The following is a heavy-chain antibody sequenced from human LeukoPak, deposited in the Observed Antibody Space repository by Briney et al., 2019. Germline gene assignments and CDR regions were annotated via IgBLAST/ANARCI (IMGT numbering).Heavy chain of an antibody. CDR2: ISSSGSTI. CDR3: ARDNINWFDP. CDR1: GFTFSSYG. Sequence: GGSLRLSCAASGFTFSSYGMSWVRQAPGKGLEWVSYISSSGSTIYYADSVKGRFTISRDNAKNSLYLQMNSLRAEDTAVYYCARDNINWFDPWGQGTLVTVSS. D-gene: IGHD2/OR15-2a*01. J-gene: IGHJ5*02. V-gene: IGHV3-48*04.